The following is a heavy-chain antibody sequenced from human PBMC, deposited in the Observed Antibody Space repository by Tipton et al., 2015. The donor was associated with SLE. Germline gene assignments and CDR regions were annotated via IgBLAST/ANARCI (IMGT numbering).Heavy chain of an antibody. V-gene: IGHV4-39*07. D-gene: IGHD6-6*01. Sequence: TLSLTCTVSGGSISSSSYYWGWIRQPPGKGLEWIGSIYYSGSTYYNPSLKSRVTISVDKNQFSLELNSVTAADTAVYYCARGPPSRPNFFDHWGQGTLVTVSS. CDR2: IYYSGST. J-gene: IGHJ4*02. CDR3: ARGPPSRPNFFDH. CDR1: GGSISSSSYY.